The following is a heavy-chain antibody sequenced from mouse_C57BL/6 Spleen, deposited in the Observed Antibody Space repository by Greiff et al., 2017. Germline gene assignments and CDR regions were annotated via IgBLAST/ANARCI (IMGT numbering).Heavy chain of an antibody. CDR3: ARGSTVVEPWYFDV. D-gene: IGHD1-1*01. J-gene: IGHJ1*03. CDR2: INPSNGGT. CDR1: GYTFTSYW. V-gene: IGHV1-53*01. Sequence: QVQLKQPGTELVKPGASVKLSCKASGYTFTSYWMHWVKQRPGQGLEWIGNINPSNGGTKYNEKFKSKDTLTVDKSSSTAYRQLSSLTSEDSAVYYCARGSTVVEPWYFDVWGTGTTVTVSS.